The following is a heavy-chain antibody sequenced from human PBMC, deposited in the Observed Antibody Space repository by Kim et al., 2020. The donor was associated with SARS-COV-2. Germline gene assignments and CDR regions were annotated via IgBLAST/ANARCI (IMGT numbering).Heavy chain of an antibody. Sequence: SETLSLTCAVYGGSFSGYYWSWIRQPPGKGLEWIGEINHSGSTNYNPSLKSRVTISVDTSKNQFSLKLSSVTAADTAVYCCARKKVLGYCSGGRCYPSHYYYYGMDVWGQGTTVTVSS. J-gene: IGHJ6*02. CDR1: GGSFSGYY. CDR3: ARKKVLGYCSGGRCYPSHYYYYGMDV. CDR2: INHSGST. V-gene: IGHV4-34*01. D-gene: IGHD2-15*01.